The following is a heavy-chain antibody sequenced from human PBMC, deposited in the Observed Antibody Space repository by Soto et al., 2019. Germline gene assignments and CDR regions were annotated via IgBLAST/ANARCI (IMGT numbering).Heavy chain of an antibody. CDR1: GFTFINYG. Sequence: QVQLVESGGGVVLPGRPLRLSCAASGFTFINYGMHWVRQAPGKGLQWVAFISYDGSNNYYVDSVKGRFTISRDNFKNTVHLQMNSLRTEDTAVYYCATSHCAGDCYSYFQHWGQGTLVTV. V-gene: IGHV3-30-3*01. J-gene: IGHJ1*01. CDR3: ATSHCAGDCYSYFQH. D-gene: IGHD2-21*02. CDR2: ISYDGSNN.